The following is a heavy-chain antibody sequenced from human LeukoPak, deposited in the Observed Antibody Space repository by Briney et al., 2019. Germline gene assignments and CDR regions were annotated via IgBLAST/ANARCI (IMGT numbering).Heavy chain of an antibody. V-gene: IGHV4-59*01. J-gene: IGHJ6*03. CDR2: IYYSGST. CDR3: ARDQIDYGYYYYYMDV. CDR1: GGSISSYY. Sequence: SETLSLTCTVSGGSISSYYWSWIRQPPGKGLEWIGYIYYSGSTNYNPSLKSRVTISVDTSKNQFSLKLSSVTAADTAVYYCARDQIDYGYYYYYMDVWGKGTTVTVSS. D-gene: IGHD4-17*01.